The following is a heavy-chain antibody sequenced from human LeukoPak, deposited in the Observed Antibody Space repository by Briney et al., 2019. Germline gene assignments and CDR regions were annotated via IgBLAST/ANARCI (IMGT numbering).Heavy chain of an antibody. CDR2: INWNCGST. V-gene: IGHV3-20*04. CDR3: AREYDSSGYYYLGYYYYYMDV. CDR1: GFTFDDYG. D-gene: IGHD3-22*01. Sequence: GGSLRLSCAASGFTFDDYGMSWVRQAPGKGLEWVSGINWNCGSTGYADSVKGRFTISRDNAKNSLYLQMNSLRAEDTALYYCAREYDSSGYYYLGYYYYYMDVWGKGTTVTVSS. J-gene: IGHJ6*03.